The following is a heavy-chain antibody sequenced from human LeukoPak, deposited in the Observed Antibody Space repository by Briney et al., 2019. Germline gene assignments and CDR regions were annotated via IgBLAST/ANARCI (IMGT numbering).Heavy chain of an antibody. CDR2: ISGSGAYT. CDR1: GFTFSSYA. Sequence: GGSLRLSCAASGFTFSSYAMSWVRQAPGKGLEWVSTISGSGAYTYYADSVKGRFTISRDNSKNTLYLQMNSLRAEDTAVYYYAKYFASGSYYKLPHWGQGTLVTVSS. D-gene: IGHD3-10*01. V-gene: IGHV3-23*01. J-gene: IGHJ1*01. CDR3: AKYFASGSYYKLPH.